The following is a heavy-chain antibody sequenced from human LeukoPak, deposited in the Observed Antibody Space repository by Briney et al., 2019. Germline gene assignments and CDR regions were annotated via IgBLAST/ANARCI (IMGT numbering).Heavy chain of an antibody. CDR2: ISRYTGNT. Sequence: GASVRVSCTASGYTFINYGISWVRQAPGQGLEWMGWISRYTGNTNYALPPQGRVTMTTDTSTSTAYMELRSLRSDDTAVYYCARVSVTLFGAVIILNAFDVWGQGTMVTVSS. CDR3: ARVSVTLFGAVIILNAFDV. D-gene: IGHD3-3*01. V-gene: IGHV1-18*01. J-gene: IGHJ3*01. CDR1: GYTFINYG.